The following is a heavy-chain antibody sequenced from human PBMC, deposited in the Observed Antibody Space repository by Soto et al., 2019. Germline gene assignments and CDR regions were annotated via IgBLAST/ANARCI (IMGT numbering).Heavy chain of an antibody. V-gene: IGHV4-39*01. J-gene: IGHJ5*02. CDR2: IYCSGST. Sequence: SETLSLTSIVSGGSISSSSYYWGWIRQPPGKGLEWIGSIYCSGSTYYNPSLKSRVTISVDTSKNQFSLKLSSVTAADTAVFYCARHRARNWFDPWGQGTLVTVSS. CDR1: GGSISSSSYY. CDR3: ARHRARNWFDP. D-gene: IGHD6-6*01.